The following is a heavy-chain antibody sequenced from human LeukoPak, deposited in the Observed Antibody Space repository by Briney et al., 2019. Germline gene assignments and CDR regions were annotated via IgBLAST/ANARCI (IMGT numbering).Heavy chain of an antibody. CDR2: ISAYSGNT. CDR1: GFTFTSYG. J-gene: IGHJ4*02. V-gene: IGHV1-18*01. Sequence: GGSLRLSCAASGFTFTSYGISWVRQAPGQGLEWMGWISAYSGNTNYAQKLQGRVTMTTDTSTSTAYMELRSLRSDDTAVYYCARDAVSEGRIDYWGQGTLVTVSS. CDR3: ARDAVSEGRIDY. D-gene: IGHD4-4*01.